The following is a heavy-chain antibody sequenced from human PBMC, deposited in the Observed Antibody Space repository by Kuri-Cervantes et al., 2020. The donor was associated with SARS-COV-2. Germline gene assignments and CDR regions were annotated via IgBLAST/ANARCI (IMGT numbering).Heavy chain of an antibody. CDR3: ARGHHLSNWFDT. CDR1: GYTFNIHD. V-gene: IGHV1-8*01. CDR2: MNPARGNT. Sequence: ASVKVSCKASGYTFNIHDINWVRQATGQGLEWMGWMNPARGNTGYAQKFQGRVTMISNTSITTAYMELSSLTSEDTAVYYCARGHHLSNWFDTWGQGTLVTVSS. J-gene: IGHJ5*02.